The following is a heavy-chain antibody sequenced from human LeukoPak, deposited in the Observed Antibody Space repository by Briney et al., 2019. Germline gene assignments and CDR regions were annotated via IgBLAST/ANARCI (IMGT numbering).Heavy chain of an antibody. CDR2: IIPIFGTA. CDR1: GGTFSSYA. V-gene: IGHV1-69*13. CDR3: AREVEDYYDSSGCYFDY. D-gene: IGHD3-22*01. J-gene: IGHJ4*02. Sequence: ASVKVSCKASGGTFSSYAISWVLQAPGQGLEWMGGIIPIFGTANYAQKFQGRVTITADESTSTAYMELSRLRSDDTAVYYCAREVEDYYDSSGCYFDYWGQGTLVTVSS.